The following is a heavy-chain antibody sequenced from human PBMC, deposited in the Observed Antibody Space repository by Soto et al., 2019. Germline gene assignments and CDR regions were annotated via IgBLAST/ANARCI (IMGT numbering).Heavy chain of an antibody. CDR2: IYPGDSDT. CDR1: GYSFTSYW. Sequence: GESLKISCQGSGYSFTSYWIGWVRQMPGKGLEWMGIIYPGDSDTRYSPSFQGKVIISADKYISTAYLQWSSLKASDTAMYYCASTHCSSTSCPYGMDVWGQGTTVTVSS. V-gene: IGHV5-51*01. D-gene: IGHD2-2*01. CDR3: ASTHCSSTSCPYGMDV. J-gene: IGHJ6*02.